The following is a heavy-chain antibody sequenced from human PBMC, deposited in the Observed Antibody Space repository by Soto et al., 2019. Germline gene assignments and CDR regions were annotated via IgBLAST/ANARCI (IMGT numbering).Heavy chain of an antibody. CDR2: IYSNGIT. CDR1: GGSISNYN. V-gene: IGHV4-4*07. CDR3: ARERTYQLSGDDALDI. Sequence: QVQLQESGPGLVRPSETLSLTCTVSGGSISNYNWNWIRQSAGKGLEWLGRIYSNGITYYSPSLKSRVPMSVDTLNKQISLKLGSVTAADTAMYYCARERTYQLSGDDALDIWGLGTMVTVSS. D-gene: IGHD2-2*01. J-gene: IGHJ3*02.